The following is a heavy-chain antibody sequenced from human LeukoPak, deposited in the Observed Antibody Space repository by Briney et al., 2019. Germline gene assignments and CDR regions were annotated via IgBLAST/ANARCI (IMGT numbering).Heavy chain of an antibody. D-gene: IGHD3-10*01. CDR3: AKLSSYYYGSGSYPIDY. J-gene: IGHJ4*02. V-gene: IGHV3-23*01. CDR2: ISGSGGST. Sequence: PGGSLRLSCAASGFTFSSYAMSWVRQAPGKGLEWVSAISGSGGSTYYADSVKGRFTISRDNSKNTLYLQMNSLRAEGTAVYYCAKLSSYYYGSGSYPIDYWGQGTLVTVSS. CDR1: GFTFSSYA.